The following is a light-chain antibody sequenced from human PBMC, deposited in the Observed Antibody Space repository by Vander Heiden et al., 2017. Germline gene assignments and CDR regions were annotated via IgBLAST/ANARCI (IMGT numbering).Light chain of an antibody. Sequence: EVVMTQSPATLSVSPGERATLSCRASQSVGSNLLWYQRKPGKAPRLLISSASTRVTGIPARFSGSGSGTEFTLTISSLQSEDFAVYYCQQYNNWPWTFGQGTKVEIK. CDR2: SAS. CDR3: QQYNNWPWT. CDR1: QSVGSN. J-gene: IGKJ1*01. V-gene: IGKV3-15*01.